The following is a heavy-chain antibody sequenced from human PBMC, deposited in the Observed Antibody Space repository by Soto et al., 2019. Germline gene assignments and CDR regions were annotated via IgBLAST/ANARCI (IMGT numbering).Heavy chain of an antibody. Sequence: QITLEESGPSLVKPTQTLTLTCSFSGFSLITSEMGVGWMRQPPGKALEWLALIYWDDDKRYSPSLKNRLTITKDTSKNQVVLTMANVDPVDTGTNYCARRPFGNLNYFDSWGQGTPVTVSS. V-gene: IGHV2-5*02. CDR3: ARRPFGNLNYFDS. CDR1: GFSLITSEMG. D-gene: IGHD3-3*01. CDR2: IYWDDDK. J-gene: IGHJ4*02.